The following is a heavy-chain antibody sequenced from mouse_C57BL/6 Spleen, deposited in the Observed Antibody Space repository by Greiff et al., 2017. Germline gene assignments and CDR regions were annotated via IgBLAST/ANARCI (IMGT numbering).Heavy chain of an antibody. CDR2: ISSGGSYT. Sequence: EVMLVESGGDLVKPGGSLKLSCAASGFTFSSYGMSWVRQTPDKRLEWVATISSGGSYTYYPDSVKGRFTISRDNAKNTLYLQMSSLKSEDTAMYYCARGDYGSSSPSYWGQGTSVTVSS. V-gene: IGHV5-6*01. CDR3: ARGDYGSSSPSY. D-gene: IGHD1-1*01. CDR1: GFTFSSYG. J-gene: IGHJ4*01.